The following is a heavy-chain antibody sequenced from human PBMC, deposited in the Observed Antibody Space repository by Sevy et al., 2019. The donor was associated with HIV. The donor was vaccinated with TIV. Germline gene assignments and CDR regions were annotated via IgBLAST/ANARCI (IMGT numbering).Heavy chain of an antibody. CDR2: ISYDGRSNK. CDR1: GFRFSDYS. J-gene: IGHJ4*02. V-gene: IGHV3-30*14. D-gene: IGHD3-16*01. Sequence: GGSLRLSCAASGFRFSDYSMHWVRQAPGKGLEWVAVISYDGRSNKYNVDSVKGRFTISRDNSKNTLFLQMNSLRAEDSAIYYCARDRGEILLSAFAYGGRGPRVTVSS. CDR3: ARDRGEILLSAFAY.